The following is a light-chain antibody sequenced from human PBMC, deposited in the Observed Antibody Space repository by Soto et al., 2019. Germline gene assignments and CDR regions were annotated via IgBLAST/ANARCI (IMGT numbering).Light chain of an antibody. V-gene: IGKV3-20*01. CDR2: GAS. CDR3: QQYGSSRFT. CDR1: QSVSSK. J-gene: IGKJ3*01. Sequence: EIVLTQSPGTLSLSLGERATLSCRASQSVSSKLAWYQQKPGQAPRVLIYGASSRATGIPDRFGGSGSGTDFTLTISRLEPEDFAVYYCQQYGSSRFTFGPGTKVDIK.